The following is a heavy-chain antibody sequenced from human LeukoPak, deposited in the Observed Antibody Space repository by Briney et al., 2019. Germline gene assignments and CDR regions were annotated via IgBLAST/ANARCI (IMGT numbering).Heavy chain of an antibody. V-gene: IGHV4-39*02. CDR3: AKDGTRRTRFGKIPHYFDY. J-gene: IGHJ4*02. CDR2: IYYSGST. Sequence: PSETLSLTCTVSGGSISSSSYYWGWIRQPPGKGLEWIGSIYYSGSTYYNPSLKSRVTISVDTSKNQFSLKLSSVTAADTAVYYCAKDGTRRTRFGKIPHYFDYWGRGTLVTVSS. CDR1: GGSISSSSYY. D-gene: IGHD3-10*01.